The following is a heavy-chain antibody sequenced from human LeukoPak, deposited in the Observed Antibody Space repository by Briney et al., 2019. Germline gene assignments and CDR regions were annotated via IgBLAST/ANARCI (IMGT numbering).Heavy chain of an antibody. CDR1: GGSFSGYY. CDR2: INHSGST. D-gene: IGHD3-22*01. J-gene: IGHJ4*02. V-gene: IGHV4-34*01. CDR3: ARHEGSYYDKSGYTFDR. Sequence: KPSETLSLTCAVYGGSFSGYYWSWIRQPPGKGLEWMGEINHSGSTNYNPSLKSRITISIDTSQNQFSLNLSSVTATDRAVYYCARHEGSYYDKSGYTFDRWGQGTLVIVSS.